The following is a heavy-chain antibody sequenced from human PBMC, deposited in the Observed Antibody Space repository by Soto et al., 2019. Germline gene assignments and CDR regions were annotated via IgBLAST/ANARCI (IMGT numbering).Heavy chain of an antibody. D-gene: IGHD1-1*01. Sequence: GASVKVSCKTSGYTFTTYPMHWVRQAPGQRLEWMGWINAANGNTKYSEQFQGRVTITRDTSASTAYMELSSLRSEDTAVYYCARDKDREQLGGIYYYTLDVWGQGTTVTVSS. CDR2: INAANGNT. J-gene: IGHJ6*02. CDR3: ARDKDREQLGGIYYYTLDV. V-gene: IGHV1-3*01. CDR1: GYTFTTYP.